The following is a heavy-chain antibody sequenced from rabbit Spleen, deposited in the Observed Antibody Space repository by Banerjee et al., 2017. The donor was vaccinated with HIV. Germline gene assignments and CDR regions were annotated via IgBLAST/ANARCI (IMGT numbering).Heavy chain of an antibody. CDR2: ISTGSGAT. CDR3: ARRGSGWSSQDNL. D-gene: IGHD1-1*01. Sequence: QEQLEESGGGLVKPEGSLTLTCMSSGLDFSSSYYMCWVRQAPGKGLEWIGCISTGSGATWYASWAKGRFTISKTSSTMVALQMTSLTAADTATYFCARRGSGWSSQDNLWGQGTLVTVS. CDR1: GLDFSSSYY. J-gene: IGHJ4*01. V-gene: IGHV1S45*01.